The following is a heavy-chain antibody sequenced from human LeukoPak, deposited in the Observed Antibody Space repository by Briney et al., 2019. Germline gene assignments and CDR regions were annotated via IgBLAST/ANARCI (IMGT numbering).Heavy chain of an antibody. J-gene: IGHJ4*02. V-gene: IGHV3-23*01. CDR3: AGLGCSSTTCFDY. CDR2: ISGSGGST. D-gene: IGHD2-2*01. Sequence: PGGSLRLSCAASGFTFSSYAMSWVRQAPGKGLEWVSAISGSGGSTYYADSVKGRFTISRDNSKNSLYLQMNSLRAEDTAVYYCAGLGCSSTTCFDYWGQGTLVTVSS. CDR1: GFTFSSYA.